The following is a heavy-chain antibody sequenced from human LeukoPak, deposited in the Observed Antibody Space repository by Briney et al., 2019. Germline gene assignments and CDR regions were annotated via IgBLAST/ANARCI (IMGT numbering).Heavy chain of an antibody. D-gene: IGHD6-6*01. CDR2: IRYDGSNK. Sequence: PGGSLRLSCAASGFTFSSYGMHWVRQAPGKGLEWVAFIRYDGSNKYYADSVKGRFTISRDNSKNTLYLQMNSLRAEDTAVYYCARGGYSSSVYYFDYWGQGTLVTVSS. J-gene: IGHJ4*02. V-gene: IGHV3-30*02. CDR3: ARGGYSSSVYYFDY. CDR1: GFTFSSYG.